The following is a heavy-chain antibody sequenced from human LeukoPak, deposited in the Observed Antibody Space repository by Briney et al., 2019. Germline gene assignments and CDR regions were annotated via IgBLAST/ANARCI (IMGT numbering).Heavy chain of an antibody. CDR1: GGTFSSYA. V-gene: IGHV1-69*13. D-gene: IGHD5-18*01. CDR2: IIPIFSTA. CDR3: ARGPLGWDTAMLGIDY. Sequence: GASVKLSCKASGGTFSSYAISWGRQAPGPGLESMGGIIPIFSTANYAQNFQGRVTITADESTSIAYMELSSLRSEDTAVYYCARGPLGWDTAMLGIDYWGQGTLVTVSS. J-gene: IGHJ4*02.